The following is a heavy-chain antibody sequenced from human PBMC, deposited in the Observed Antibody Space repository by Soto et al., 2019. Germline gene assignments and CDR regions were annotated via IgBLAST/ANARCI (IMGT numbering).Heavy chain of an antibody. Sequence: EVQLVESGGGLVQPGGSLKLSCAASGFTFSASTMHWVRQASGKGLEWVGRIRNKANSYATAYAASVKGRFTVSRDDSKNTAYLQMNGLKTEDTAVYYCTSSFVVVTAIAASWGQGTLVTVSS. V-gene: IGHV3-73*02. J-gene: IGHJ5*02. CDR3: TSSFVVVTAIAAS. D-gene: IGHD2-21*02. CDR2: IRNKANSYAT. CDR1: GFTFSAST.